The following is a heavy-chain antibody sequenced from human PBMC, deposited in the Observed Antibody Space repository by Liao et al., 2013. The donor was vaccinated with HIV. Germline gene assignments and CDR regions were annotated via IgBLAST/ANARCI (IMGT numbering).Heavy chain of an antibody. CDR3: ARHGPEYAYYYMDV. Sequence: QVQLQESGPGLVKPSETLPLTCTVSGGSISSFQWNWIRQPAGKGLEWIGYIYHSGSTNYNPSLKSRVTISVDTSKSQFSLRLNSVTAADTAIYYCARHGPEYAYYYMDVWGRGITVTVSS. CDR1: GGSISSFQ. D-gene: IGHD2/OR15-2a*01. V-gene: IGHV4-59*01. CDR2: IYHSGST. J-gene: IGHJ6*03.